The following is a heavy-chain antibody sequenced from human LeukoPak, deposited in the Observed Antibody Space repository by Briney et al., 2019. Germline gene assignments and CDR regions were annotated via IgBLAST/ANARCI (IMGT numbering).Heavy chain of an antibody. D-gene: IGHD6-6*01. CDR1: GFTFSSYW. CDR3: VKFGFYSSSPEFDY. CDR2: IKQDGSEK. Sequence: GGSLRLSCAASGFTFSSYWMSWVRQAPGKGLEWVANIKQDGSEKYYVDSVKGRFTISRDNAKNSLYLQMNSLRAEDTAVYYCVKFGFYSSSPEFDYWGQGTLVTVSS. J-gene: IGHJ4*02. V-gene: IGHV3-7*01.